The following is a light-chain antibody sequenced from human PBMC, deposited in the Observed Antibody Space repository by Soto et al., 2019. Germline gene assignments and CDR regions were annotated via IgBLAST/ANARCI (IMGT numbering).Light chain of an antibody. V-gene: IGLV1-44*01. CDR3: AAWDDSLNGGV. CDR1: SSNIGSNA. J-gene: IGLJ3*02. CDR2: SNN. Sequence: QSVLTQPPSASGTPGQRVTISCSGGSSNIGSNAVTWYHQLPGTAPKLLIYSNNQRPSGVPDRFSGSKSGTSASLAISGLQSEDEADYYCAAWDDSLNGGVFGGGTQLTVL.